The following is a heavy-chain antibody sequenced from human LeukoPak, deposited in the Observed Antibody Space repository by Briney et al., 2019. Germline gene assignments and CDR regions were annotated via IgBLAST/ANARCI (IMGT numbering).Heavy chain of an antibody. J-gene: IGHJ4*02. CDR3: XKAXTYYXDSTDYSTYFDY. CDR2: ISWDGGTT. CDR1: GFTFDDYA. Sequence: XGSLXLSCAASGFTFDDYAMHWVRQAPGKGLEWVSLISWDGGTTYYADSVKGRFTISRDKSKNYLYLQMNSLRPEDTALYYXXKAXTYYXDSTDYSTYFDYWGQGALVTVSS. D-gene: IGHD3-22*01. V-gene: IGHV3-43D*03.